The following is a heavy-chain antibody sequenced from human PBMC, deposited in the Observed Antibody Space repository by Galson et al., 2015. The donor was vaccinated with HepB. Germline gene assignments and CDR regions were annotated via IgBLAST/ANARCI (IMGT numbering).Heavy chain of an antibody. Sequence: SLRLSCAASGFTLSSYWMHWVRQAPGKGLVWVSRIKTDGSYTSYADSVKGRFTISRDNAKNTVYLEMNSLRTEDTSIYYCVRSSNFDTWGQGTLVTVSS. V-gene: IGHV3-74*01. CDR1: GFTLSSYW. CDR2: IKTDGSYT. CDR3: VRSSNFDT. J-gene: IGHJ4*02. D-gene: IGHD2-2*01.